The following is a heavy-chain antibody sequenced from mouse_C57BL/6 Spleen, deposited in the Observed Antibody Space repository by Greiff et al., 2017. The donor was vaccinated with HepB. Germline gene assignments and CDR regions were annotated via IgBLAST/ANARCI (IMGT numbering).Heavy chain of an antibody. V-gene: IGHV5-17*01. J-gene: IGHJ2*01. CDR1: GFTFSDYG. Sequence: VQLKESGGGLVKPGGSLKLSCAASGFTFSDYGMHWVRQAPEKGLEWVAYISSGSSTIYYADTVKGRFTISRDNAKNTLFLQMTRLRSEDTAMYYCASLLRDFDYWGQGTTLTVSS. D-gene: IGHD1-1*01. CDR3: ASLLRDFDY. CDR2: ISSGSSTI.